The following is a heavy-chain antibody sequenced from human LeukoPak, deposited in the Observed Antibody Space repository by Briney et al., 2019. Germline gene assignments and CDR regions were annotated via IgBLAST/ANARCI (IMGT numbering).Heavy chain of an antibody. V-gene: IGHV4-39*01. D-gene: IGHD6-25*01. Sequence: SETLSLTCTVSGDSISNSNYYWGWFRQPPGKGLEWIGSIYYTGSTHYNPSLKSRVTISVDTSKNQFSLKLSTVTAADTAVFYCARRLGSAWYFDYWGQGTLVTVSP. CDR2: IYYTGST. CDR1: GDSISNSNYY. CDR3: ARRLGSAWYFDY. J-gene: IGHJ4*02.